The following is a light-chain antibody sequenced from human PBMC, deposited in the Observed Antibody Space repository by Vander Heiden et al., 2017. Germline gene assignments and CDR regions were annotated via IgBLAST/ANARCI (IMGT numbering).Light chain of an antibody. CDR1: QSVRNNY. Sequence: VLTQSPGSLSLSPGETATLSCRASQSVRNNYFAWYQQKPGQAPRLLIYGSSRRATGIPDRFSGSGSGTDFTLTISGLEPEDFAVYFCQQYGSSLSYTFGQGTKLEIK. CDR2: GSS. J-gene: IGKJ2*01. CDR3: QQYGSSLSYT. V-gene: IGKV3-20*01.